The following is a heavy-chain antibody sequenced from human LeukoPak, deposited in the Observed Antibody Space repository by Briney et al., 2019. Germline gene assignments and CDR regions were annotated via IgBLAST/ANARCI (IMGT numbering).Heavy chain of an antibody. J-gene: IGHJ4*02. CDR3: AKGVSSSWYLFDY. CDR1: GFTFDDYA. Sequence: SLRLSCAASGFTFDDYAMHWVRQAPGEGLEWVSGISWYSGSIGYADSVKGRLTISRDNAKASLYLQMNSLRAEDTALYYCAKGVSSSWYLFDYWGQGTLVTVSS. CDR2: ISWYSGSI. D-gene: IGHD6-13*01. V-gene: IGHV3-9*01.